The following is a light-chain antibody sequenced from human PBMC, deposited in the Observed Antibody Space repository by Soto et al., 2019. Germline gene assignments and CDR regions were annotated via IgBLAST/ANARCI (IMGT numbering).Light chain of an antibody. Sequence: QSALTQPTSVSGSPGQSITISCTGTSGDVGTYNYVSWYQQHPGKSPKLMIYEVTNRPSGVSNRFSGSKSGNTASLTISGLQTEDEAHYYCSSYTSTTTLVFGGGTKVTVL. J-gene: IGLJ2*01. V-gene: IGLV2-14*01. CDR3: SSYTSTTTLV. CDR2: EVT. CDR1: SGDVGTYNY.